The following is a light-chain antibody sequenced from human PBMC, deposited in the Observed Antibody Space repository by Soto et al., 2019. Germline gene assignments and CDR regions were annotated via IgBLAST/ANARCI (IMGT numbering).Light chain of an antibody. CDR3: QQYNRYWT. V-gene: IGKV1-5*01. CDR2: DVS. J-gene: IGKJ1*01. CDR1: QRLDNC. Sequence: DIQMTQSPSTLSASIVDRVTITCRASQRLDNCLAWYQQKPGKAPKLLIYDVSSLESGVPSRFSGSGSETEFTLTISSLFPDDFATYYCQQYNRYWTFGQGTKVDIK.